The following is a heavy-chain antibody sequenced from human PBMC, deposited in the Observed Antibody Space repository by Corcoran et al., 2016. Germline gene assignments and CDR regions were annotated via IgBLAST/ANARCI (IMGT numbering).Heavy chain of an antibody. Sequence: QMQLVQSGPEVKKPGTSVKVSCKASGFTFTSSAVQWVRQARGQRLEWIGWIVVGSGNTNYAQKFQERVTITRDMSTSTAYMELSSLRSEDTAVYYCEADRVVVVPAAGYGMDVWGQGTTVTVSS. CDR1: GFTFTSSA. CDR2: IVVGSGNT. D-gene: IGHD2-2*01. V-gene: IGHV1-58*01. CDR3: EADRVVVVPAAGYGMDV. J-gene: IGHJ6*02.